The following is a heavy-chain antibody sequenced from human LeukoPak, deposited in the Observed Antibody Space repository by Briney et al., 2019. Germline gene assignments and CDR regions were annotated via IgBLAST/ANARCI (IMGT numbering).Heavy chain of an antibody. Sequence: GGSLRLSCAASGFTFSNYGMSWVRQAPGKGLEWVSGISGSGGSTYYTDSVKGRFTISRDSSKNTLYLQMNSLRAEDTAVYYCANLHYDILTGYIYYFDYWGQGTLVTVSS. CDR2: ISGSGGST. CDR3: ANLHYDILTGYIYYFDY. D-gene: IGHD3-9*01. J-gene: IGHJ4*02. CDR1: GFTFSNYG. V-gene: IGHV3-23*01.